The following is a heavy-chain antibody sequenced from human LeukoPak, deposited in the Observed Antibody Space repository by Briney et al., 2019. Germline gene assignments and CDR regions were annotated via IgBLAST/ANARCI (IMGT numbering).Heavy chain of an antibody. V-gene: IGHV4-31*03. D-gene: IGHD3-22*01. CDR3: ARVSKYYDSSGYWEQTDY. J-gene: IGHJ4*02. Sequence: PSETLSLTCTVSGGSISSGGYYWSWIRQHPGKGLEWIGYIYYSGSTYYNPSLKSRVTISVDTSKNQFSLKLSSVTAADTAVYYCARVSKYYDSSGYWEQTDYWGQGTLVTVSS. CDR2: IYYSGST. CDR1: GGSISSGGYY.